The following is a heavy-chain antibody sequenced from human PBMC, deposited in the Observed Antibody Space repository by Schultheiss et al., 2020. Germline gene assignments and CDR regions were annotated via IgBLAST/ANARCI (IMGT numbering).Heavy chain of an antibody. V-gene: IGHV3-48*02. Sequence: GGSLRLSCAASGFTFSSYSMNWVRQAPGKGLEWVSYISSSSSTIYYADSVKGRFTISRDNAKNSLYLQMNSLRDEDTAVYFCARGPNIPTTVTPETYYYYYGMDVWGKGTTVTVSS. D-gene: IGHD4-17*01. CDR2: ISSSSSTI. J-gene: IGHJ6*04. CDR3: ARGPNIPTTVTPETYYYYYGMDV. CDR1: GFTFSSYS.